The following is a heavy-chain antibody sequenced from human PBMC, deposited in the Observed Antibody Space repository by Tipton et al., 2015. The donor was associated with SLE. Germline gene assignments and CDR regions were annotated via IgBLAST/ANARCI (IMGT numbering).Heavy chain of an antibody. CDR3: AREKLVVGTHSIDP. Sequence: TLSLTCTVSGDSVSSGGHYWTWIRQHPGKGLEWIGYIYYSGTTSYNPSLKSRPTISLDTSKNQFFLKLTSVIAADTAVYYCAREKLVVGTHSIDPWGQGTLVTVSS. CDR2: IYYSGTT. J-gene: IGHJ5*02. V-gene: IGHV4-31*03. D-gene: IGHD2-21*01. CDR1: GDSVSSGGHY.